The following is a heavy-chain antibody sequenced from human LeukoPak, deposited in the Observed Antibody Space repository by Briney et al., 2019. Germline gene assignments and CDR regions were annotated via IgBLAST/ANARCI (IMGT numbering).Heavy chain of an antibody. CDR3: ARGVVAAPQTVDY. J-gene: IGHJ3*01. CDR1: GDSISGFY. V-gene: IGHV4-59*01. Sequence: SETLSLTCTVSGDSISGFYWSWIRQPPGRGLEWIGYIYYSGSTNYNPSLKSRVTISVDTSKNQFSLKLNSVSAADTAVYYCARGVVAAPQTVDYWGQGTMVTVSS. D-gene: IGHD2-15*01. CDR2: IYYSGST.